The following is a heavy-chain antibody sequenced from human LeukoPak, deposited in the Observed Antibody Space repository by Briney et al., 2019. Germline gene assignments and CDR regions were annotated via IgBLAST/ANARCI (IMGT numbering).Heavy chain of an antibody. J-gene: IGHJ4*02. CDR3: ARGRDGYNFDY. Sequence: GGSLRLSCAASGFTFSSYSMNWVRQAPGKGLEWVSSIGSSSSYIYYADSVKGRFTISRDNAKNSLYLQMNSLRAEDTAVYYCARGRDGYNFDYWGQGTLVTVSS. V-gene: IGHV3-21*01. CDR2: IGSSSSYI. CDR1: GFTFSSYS. D-gene: IGHD5-24*01.